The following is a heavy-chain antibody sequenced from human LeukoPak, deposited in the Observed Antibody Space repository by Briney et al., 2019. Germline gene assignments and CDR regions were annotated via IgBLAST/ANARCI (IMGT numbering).Heavy chain of an antibody. V-gene: IGHV4-59*12. CDR3: ARRRWGSDLDY. CDR2: IYFIGST. D-gene: IGHD7-27*01. Sequence: SETLSLTCTVSRGSISDYFWTWIRQPPGKGLEWIGYIYFIGSTNYNPSLKSRVTISVGTSKNQFSLKLSSVTAADTAVYYCARRRWGSDLDYWGQGTLVTVSS. J-gene: IGHJ4*02. CDR1: RGSISDYF.